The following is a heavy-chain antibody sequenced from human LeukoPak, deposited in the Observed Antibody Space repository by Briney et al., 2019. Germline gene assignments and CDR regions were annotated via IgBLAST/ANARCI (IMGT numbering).Heavy chain of an antibody. Sequence: ASVKVSCKASGYTFIGYYIHWVRQAPGQGLEWMGWINCNRGDTTYAQTFHGRVTMTRHTSISTAYMELSSLKSDDTAVYYCAREVHSTRHFDYWGQGTLVTVSS. V-gene: IGHV1-2*02. J-gene: IGHJ4*02. CDR3: AREVHSTRHFDY. D-gene: IGHD6-13*01. CDR2: INCNRGDT. CDR1: GYTFIGYY.